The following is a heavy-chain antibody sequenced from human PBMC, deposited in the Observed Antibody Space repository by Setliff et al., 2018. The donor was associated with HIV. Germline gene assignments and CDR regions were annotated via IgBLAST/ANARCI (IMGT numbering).Heavy chain of an antibody. V-gene: IGHV3-66*01. D-gene: IGHD3-22*01. J-gene: IGHJ4*02. Sequence: GASVKVSCKASGYTFTNYGISWVRQAPGKGLEWVSVIYSGGTTYYADSVRGRFTISRDNSKNTLYLQMNSLKTEDTALYYCATGRDSSRADYWGQGALVTVSS. CDR1: GYTFTNYG. CDR3: ATGRDSSRADY. CDR2: IYSGGTT.